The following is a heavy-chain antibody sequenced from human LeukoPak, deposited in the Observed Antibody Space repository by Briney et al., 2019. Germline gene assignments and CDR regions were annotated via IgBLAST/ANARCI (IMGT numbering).Heavy chain of an antibody. CDR2: IIASFGIA. V-gene: IGHV1-69*01. J-gene: IGHJ6*03. CDR3: ARDTSLTVTTPYYYMDV. D-gene: IGHD4-17*01. CDR1: GGTLSRYA. Sequence: SVKVSCKASGGTLSRYAISWVRQAPGQGLEWMGGIIASFGIANYAQKFQGRVTISADESSGTAYMELSRLRSDDTAVYYCARDTSLTVTTPYYYMDVWGKGTTVTISS.